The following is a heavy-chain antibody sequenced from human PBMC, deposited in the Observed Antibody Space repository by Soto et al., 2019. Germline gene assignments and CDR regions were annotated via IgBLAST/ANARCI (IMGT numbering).Heavy chain of an antibody. J-gene: IGHJ6*02. Sequence: QLQLQESGPGLVKPSETLSLTCTVSGGSISSSSYYWGWIRQPPGKGLEWIGSIYYSGSTYYNPSRKSRGTISVDTSKNQCSLKLSSVTAADTAVDYCARQGYYYGMDVWGQGTTVTVSS. CDR2: IYYSGST. V-gene: IGHV4-39*01. CDR3: ARQGYYYGMDV. CDR1: GGSISSSSYY.